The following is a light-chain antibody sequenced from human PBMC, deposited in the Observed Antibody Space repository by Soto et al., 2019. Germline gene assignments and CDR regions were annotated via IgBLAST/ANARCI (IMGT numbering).Light chain of an antibody. CDR1: SSDVGGSTY. CDR3: SSYTTGSTPWV. Sequence: QSALTQPRSVSGSPGQSVTISCTGTSSDVGGSTYVSWYQQHPGKAPKLMIYEVTNRPSGVSARFSGSKSGNTASLTISGLQTEDEADYFCSSYTTGSTPWVFGGGTKVTVL. CDR2: EVT. V-gene: IGLV2-14*01. J-gene: IGLJ3*02.